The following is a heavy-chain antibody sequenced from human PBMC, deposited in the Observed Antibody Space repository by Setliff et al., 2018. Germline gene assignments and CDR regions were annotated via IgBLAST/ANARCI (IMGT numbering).Heavy chain of an antibody. Sequence: PGESLKISCKASGYSFTSHWIAWVRQMPGKGLEWMGIIYPGDSDTRYSPSFQGQVTISADKSISTAYLQWSSLKASDTAMYYCARLATDYGDYESLNYFDYWGQGTLVTVSS. D-gene: IGHD4-17*01. CDR1: GYSFTSHW. CDR2: IYPGDSDT. V-gene: IGHV5-51*01. J-gene: IGHJ4*02. CDR3: ARLATDYGDYESLNYFDY.